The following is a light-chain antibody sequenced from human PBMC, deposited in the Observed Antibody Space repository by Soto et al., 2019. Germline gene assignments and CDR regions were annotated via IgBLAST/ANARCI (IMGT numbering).Light chain of an antibody. CDR1: SSDVGAYNY. Sequence: QSVLTQPASVSGSLGQSITISCTGTSSDVGAYNYVSWYQQQPGKAPKLMISEVSNRPSGVSNRFSGSKSGNTASLIISGLQAEDEADYYCCSFKSITTYVFGTGTKATV. CDR2: EVS. V-gene: IGLV2-14*01. J-gene: IGLJ1*01. CDR3: CSFKSITTYV.